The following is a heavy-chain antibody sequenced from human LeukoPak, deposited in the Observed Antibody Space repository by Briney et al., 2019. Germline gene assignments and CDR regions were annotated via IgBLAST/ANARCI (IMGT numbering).Heavy chain of an antibody. CDR1: IDSFSNYH. Sequence: SETLSLTCAVYIDSFSNYHWNWIRQTPAKGMEWIGEVNESGGTNISPSLRSRVILSVDTSKNQFSLKLISVTVADTAIYYCARGVRPPGFDYWGQGTLVTVSS. CDR3: ARGVRPPGFDY. CDR2: VNESGGT. J-gene: IGHJ4*02. V-gene: IGHV4-34*01.